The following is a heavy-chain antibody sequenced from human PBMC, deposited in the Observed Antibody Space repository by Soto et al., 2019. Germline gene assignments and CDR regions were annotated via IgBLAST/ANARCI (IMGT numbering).Heavy chain of an antibody. J-gene: IGHJ4*02. V-gene: IGHV2-5*01. CDR3: ARSGHNSGFFYYDY. Sequence: QITLKESGPPLVNVTQTVTLTCTFSGFSLSSTGVGVGWIRQPPGKALEGLALINWNDDKRYNPSLKSRLTITKDTSKNQVVLTMTNMDPADTATYYCARSGHNSGFFYYDYWGQGTLVTVSS. CDR2: INWNDDK. CDR1: GFSLSSTGVG. D-gene: IGHD3-22*01.